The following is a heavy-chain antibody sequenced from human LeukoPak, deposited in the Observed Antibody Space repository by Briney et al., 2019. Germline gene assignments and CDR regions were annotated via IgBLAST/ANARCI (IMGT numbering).Heavy chain of an antibody. CDR1: GGSISSYY. J-gene: IGHJ3*02. V-gene: IGHV4-59*08. CDR2: MYYSGNT. D-gene: IGHD1-26*01. Sequence: SETLSLTCNVSGGSISSYYWSWIRQPPGKELEWIGYMYYSGNTNYNPSLKSRVTTSVDSSKNQFSLKLSSVTAADTAVYYCARHTLVGARNAFDIWGQGTLVTVSS. CDR3: ARHTLVGARNAFDI.